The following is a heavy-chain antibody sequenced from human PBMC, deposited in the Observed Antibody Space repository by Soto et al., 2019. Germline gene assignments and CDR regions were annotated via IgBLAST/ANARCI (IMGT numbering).Heavy chain of an antibody. J-gene: IGHJ5*02. CDR2: INHSGST. CDR1: GGSFSGYY. CDR3: ARDRTLGGYSSGWYWFDP. V-gene: IGHV4-34*01. D-gene: IGHD6-19*01. Sequence: SETLSLTCAVYGGSFSGYYWSWIRQPPGKGLEWIGEINHSGSTNYNPSLKSRVTISVDTSKNQFSLKLSSVTAADTAVYYCARDRTLGGYSSGWYWFDPWGQEPWSPSPQ.